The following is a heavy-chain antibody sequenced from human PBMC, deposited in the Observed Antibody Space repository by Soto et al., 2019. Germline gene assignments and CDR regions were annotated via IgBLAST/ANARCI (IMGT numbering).Heavy chain of an antibody. CDR2: IYYSGST. Sequence: SETLSLTCTVSGGSISSYYWSWSRQPPGKGLEWIGYIYYSGSTNYNPALKSRVTISVDTSKNQFSLKLSSVTAADTAVYYCARDRLAAASPSYYYGKDVWGQGPTVTVSS. CDR3: ARDRLAAASPSYYYGKDV. V-gene: IGHV4-59*01. D-gene: IGHD6-13*01. CDR1: GGSISSYY. J-gene: IGHJ6*02.